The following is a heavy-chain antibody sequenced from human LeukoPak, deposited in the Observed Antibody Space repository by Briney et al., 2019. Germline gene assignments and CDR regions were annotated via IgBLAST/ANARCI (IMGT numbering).Heavy chain of an antibody. V-gene: IGHV4-4*09. CDR1: GGSISSYC. J-gene: IGHJ6*03. CDR3: ARHMSEIGGYYYYYMDV. Sequence: SETLSLTCTVSGGSISSYCWSWIRQPPGKGLEWIGYIYTSGSTNYNPSLKSRVTISVDTSKNQFSLKLSSVTAADTAVYYCARHMSEIGGYYYYYMDVWGKGTTVTVSS. D-gene: IGHD4-23*01. CDR2: IYTSGST.